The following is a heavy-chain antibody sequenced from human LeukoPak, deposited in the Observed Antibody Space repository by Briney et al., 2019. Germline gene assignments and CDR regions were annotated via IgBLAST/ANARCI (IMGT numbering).Heavy chain of an antibody. CDR1: GYTFTSYG. J-gene: IGHJ4*02. Sequence: ASVKVSCKASGYTFTSYGISWVRQAPGQGLEWMGWISAYNGNTNYAQKLQGRVTMTTDTSTSTAYMELRSLRSDDTAVYYCARELKKGPFRGSASFDYWGQGTLVTVSS. CDR2: ISAYNGNT. V-gene: IGHV1-18*01. CDR3: ARELKKGPFRGSASFDY. D-gene: IGHD1-26*01.